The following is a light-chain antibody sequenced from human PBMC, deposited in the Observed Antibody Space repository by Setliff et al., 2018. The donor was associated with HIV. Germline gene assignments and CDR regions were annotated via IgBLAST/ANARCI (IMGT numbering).Light chain of an antibody. V-gene: IGLV2-14*01. Sequence: QSALTQPASVSGSPGQSIAISCTGTGSDVGAYNYVSWYQQHPGKAPKVIIYEVSNRPSGVSNRFSGSKSGNTASLTISGLQAEDEGDYYCSSFTSSGSYVFGTGTKVTVL. CDR2: EVS. J-gene: IGLJ1*01. CDR1: GSDVGAYNY. CDR3: SSFTSSGSYV.